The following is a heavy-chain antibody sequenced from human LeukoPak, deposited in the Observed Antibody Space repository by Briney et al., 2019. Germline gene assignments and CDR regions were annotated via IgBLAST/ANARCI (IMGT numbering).Heavy chain of an antibody. D-gene: IGHD3-3*01. CDR3: ARHKYDFWSGYYTHDAFDI. CDR2: INWNGWST. V-gene: IGHV3-20*04. CDR1: GCTFADYV. Sequence: GGPLRLSCAAAGCTFADYVMCGVRLAPGKGVWRVSGINWNGWSTCYADSVKGQFTRSRDNAKTSLYMQMTSLRAEGTALYCCARHKYDFWSGYYTHDAFDIWGQGAMVTVSS. J-gene: IGHJ3*02.